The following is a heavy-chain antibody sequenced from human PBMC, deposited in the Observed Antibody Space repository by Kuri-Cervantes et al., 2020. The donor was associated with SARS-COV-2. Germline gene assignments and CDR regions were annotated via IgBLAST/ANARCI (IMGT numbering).Heavy chain of an antibody. CDR3: VKEARTGRAAFGVYEI. Sequence: SVTVSCKASRDTFRYYAISWARQAPGRGLEWMGGIVPIFGITNFAQKFQGRVTIIADASSSTVFMDLSSLRSEDTAMYYCVKEARTGRAAFGVYEIWGQGTMVTVSS. J-gene: IGHJ3*02. D-gene: IGHD2-8*01. CDR2: IVPIFGIT. V-gene: IGHV1-69*13. CDR1: RDTFRYYA.